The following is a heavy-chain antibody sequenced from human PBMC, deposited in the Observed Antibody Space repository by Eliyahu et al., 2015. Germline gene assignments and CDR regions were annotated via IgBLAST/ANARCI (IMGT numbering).Heavy chain of an antibody. V-gene: IGHV6-1*01. D-gene: IGHD3-3*02. CDR2: TYHTSHWYN. J-gene: IGHJ5*01. CDR3: VRDRGIGWFDY. Sequence: QVQLKQSGPGLVQPSQTLSLTCPXXGAIIXDKDVAWNWIRQSPSRGLEWLGRTYHTSHWYNSYAVSVEGRMTINADVSKNEIYMQLKLVTPEDTGLYYCVRDRGIGWFDYWGQGSLVMVSA. CDR1: GAIIXDKDVA.